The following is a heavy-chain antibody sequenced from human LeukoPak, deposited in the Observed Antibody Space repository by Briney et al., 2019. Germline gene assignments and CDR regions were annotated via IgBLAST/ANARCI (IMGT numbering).Heavy chain of an antibody. Sequence: ASVRVSCKASGYTFTGYYMHWVRQAPGQGLEWMGWINPNSGGTNYAQKFQGWVTMTRDTSISTAYMELSRLRSDDTAVYYCARDRSSGWYGSTTFYYGMDVWGQGTTVTVSS. D-gene: IGHD6-19*01. CDR3: ARDRSSGWYGSTTFYYGMDV. CDR1: GYTFTGYY. CDR2: INPNSGGT. V-gene: IGHV1-2*04. J-gene: IGHJ6*02.